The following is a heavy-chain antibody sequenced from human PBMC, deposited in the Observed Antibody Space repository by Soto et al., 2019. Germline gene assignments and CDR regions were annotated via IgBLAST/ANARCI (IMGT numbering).Heavy chain of an antibody. CDR1: GGSISSYY. J-gene: IGHJ4*02. V-gene: IGHV4-59*01. Sequence: SETLSLTCTVSGGSISSYYWSWIRQPPGKGLEWIGYIYYSGSTNYNPSLKSRVTISVDTSKNQFSLKLSSVTAADTAVYYCARGHYYETDHASGSYIDYWGQGTLGTVSS. CDR2: IYYSGST. CDR3: ARGHYYETDHASGSYIDY. D-gene: IGHD3-10*01.